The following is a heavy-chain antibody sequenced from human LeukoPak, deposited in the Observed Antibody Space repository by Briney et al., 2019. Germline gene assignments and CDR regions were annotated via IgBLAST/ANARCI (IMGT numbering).Heavy chain of an antibody. CDR1: GYTFTSYY. CDR2: INPSGGST. Sequence: ASVKVSCKTSGYTFTSYYMHWVRQAPGQGLEWMGIINPSGGSTSYAQKFQGRVTMTRDMSTSTVYMELSSLRSEDTAVYYCARDFPIRRAPGAFDIWGKGTMVTVSS. V-gene: IGHV1-46*01. J-gene: IGHJ3*02. CDR3: ARDFPIRRAPGAFDI.